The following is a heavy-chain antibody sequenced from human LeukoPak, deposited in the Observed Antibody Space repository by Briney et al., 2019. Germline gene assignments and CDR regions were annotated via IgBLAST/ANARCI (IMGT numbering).Heavy chain of an antibody. V-gene: IGHV1-2*02. J-gene: IGHJ6*02. CDR2: INPNSGGT. CDR3: ASDKGYSSSIRHRYGMDV. Sequence: GASVKVSRKASGYTFSDYYMHWVRQAPGQGLEWMGGINPNSGGTNFAQKFQGRVTMTRDTSISTAYMELSRLRSDDTAVYYCASDKGYSSSIRHRYGMDVWGQGTTVTVSS. D-gene: IGHD6-19*01. CDR1: GYTFSDYY.